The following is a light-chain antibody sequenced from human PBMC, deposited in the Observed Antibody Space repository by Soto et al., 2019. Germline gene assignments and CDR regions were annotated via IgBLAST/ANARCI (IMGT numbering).Light chain of an antibody. J-gene: IGLJ1*01. CDR2: EVN. Sequence: QSALTQPASVSGSPGQSITISCSGTSSDVGAYKYVSWFQQYPGKVPKLIIYEVNERASGVSNHFSASKSGNTASLTISGLQAEDEAEYYCSSYTRQSTYIFGTGTKLTVL. V-gene: IGLV2-14*01. CDR1: SSDVGAYKY. CDR3: SSYTRQSTYI.